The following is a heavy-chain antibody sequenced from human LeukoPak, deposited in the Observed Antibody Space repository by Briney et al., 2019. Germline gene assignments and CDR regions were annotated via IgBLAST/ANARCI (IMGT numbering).Heavy chain of an antibody. J-gene: IGHJ4*02. CDR2: ISASGGST. V-gene: IGHV3-23*01. Sequence: GGSLRLSCAASGFTFISYAMNWVRQGPGKGLEWVSLISASGGSTYYADSVKGRFTISRDNSKNTVYLQMNSLRAEDTALYYCAKDIQGANWGQGTLVTVSS. D-gene: IGHD5-18*01. CDR1: GFTFISYA. CDR3: AKDIQGAN.